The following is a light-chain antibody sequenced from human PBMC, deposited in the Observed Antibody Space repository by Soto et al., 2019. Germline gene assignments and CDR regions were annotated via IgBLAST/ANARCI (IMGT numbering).Light chain of an antibody. CDR3: SSFTTSTTYV. J-gene: IGLJ1*01. CDR1: SSDVGGYNY. CDR2: EVS. V-gene: IGLV2-14*01. Sequence: QSVLTQLASVSGSAGQSITISCTGSSSDVGGYNYVCWYQHHPGKPPKLMIYEVSNRPSGVSNRFSGSKSGNTASLTISGLQAEDEADYYCSSFTTSTTYVFGTGTKVTVL.